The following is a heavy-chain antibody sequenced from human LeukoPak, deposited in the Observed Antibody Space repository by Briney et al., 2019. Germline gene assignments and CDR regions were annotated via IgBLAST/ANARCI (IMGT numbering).Heavy chain of an antibody. CDR2: ISYDGSNK. CDR1: GFTFSSYA. V-gene: IGHV3-30-3*01. D-gene: IGHD3-22*01. CDR3: ARGDVLLPYYYDSSGYYVFDY. Sequence: GRSLRFSCAASGFTFSSYAMHRVRQAPGKGLEWVAVISYDGSNKYYADSVKGRFTISRDNSKNTLYLQMNSLRAEDTAVYYCARGDVLLPYYYDSSGYYVFDYWGQGTLVTVSS. J-gene: IGHJ4*02.